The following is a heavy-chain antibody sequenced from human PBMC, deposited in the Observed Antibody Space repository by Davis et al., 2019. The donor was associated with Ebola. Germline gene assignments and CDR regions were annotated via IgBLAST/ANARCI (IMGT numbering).Heavy chain of an antibody. J-gene: IGHJ5*02. CDR2: IIPILGIA. CDR3: ARAAVGYCSSTSCYVDNWFDP. CDR1: GYTFTGYY. V-gene: IGHV1-69*10. D-gene: IGHD2-2*01. Sequence: SSVTVSCQASGYTFTGYYMHWVRQAPGQGLEWMGGIIPILGIANYAQKFQGRVTITADESTSTAYMELSSLRSEDTAVYYCARAAVGYCSSTSCYVDNWFDPWGQGTLVTVSS.